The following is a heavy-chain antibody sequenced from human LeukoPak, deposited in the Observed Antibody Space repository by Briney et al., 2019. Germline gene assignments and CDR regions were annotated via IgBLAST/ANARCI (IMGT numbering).Heavy chain of an antibody. Sequence: SETLSLTCAVHGESFSAYFWSWIRPLPGNGLEWIGEIDHRGSSNYNPPLKSRATISVDTSKNHFSLSLTSVTAADTAVYYCATRSSTLAAARCFDDWGQGTVVTVSS. J-gene: IGHJ4*03. V-gene: IGHV4-34*01. CDR3: ATRSSTLAAARCFDD. CDR2: IDHRGSS. CDR1: GESFSAYF. D-gene: IGHD6-6*01.